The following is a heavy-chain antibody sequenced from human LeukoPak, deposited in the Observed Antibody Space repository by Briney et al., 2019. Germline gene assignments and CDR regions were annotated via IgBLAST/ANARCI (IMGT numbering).Heavy chain of an antibody. Sequence: GGYLRLSCAASRFTFSSFWTSWVRQAPGKGLEWVANIKQDGTEKYYVDSVKGRFTISRDNAKNSLYLQMNSLRAEDTAVYFCARGQSTVTNWGQGTRVTVST. CDR3: ARGQSTVTN. D-gene: IGHD4-17*01. V-gene: IGHV3-7*03. CDR1: RFTFSSFW. J-gene: IGHJ4*02. CDR2: IKQDGTEK.